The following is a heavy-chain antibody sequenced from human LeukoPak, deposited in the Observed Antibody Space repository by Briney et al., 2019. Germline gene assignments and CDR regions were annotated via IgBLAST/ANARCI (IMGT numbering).Heavy chain of an antibody. CDR3: ARDNVPAATPYYFDY. Sequence: GASVKVSCKASGYTFTSYDINWVRQATGQGLEWMGRIIPILGIANYAQKFQGRVTITADKSTSTAYMELSSLRSEDTAVYYCARDNVPAATPYYFDYWGQGTLVTVSS. CDR2: IIPILGIA. V-gene: IGHV1-69*04. CDR1: GYTFTSYD. J-gene: IGHJ4*02. D-gene: IGHD2-2*02.